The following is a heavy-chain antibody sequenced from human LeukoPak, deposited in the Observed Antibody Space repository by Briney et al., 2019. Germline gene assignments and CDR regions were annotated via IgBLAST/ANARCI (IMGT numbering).Heavy chain of an antibody. CDR3: ARDGVENSGWYPLDS. Sequence: ASVKVSCKASGYTFTSYYMHWVRQAPGQGLEWMGIINPSGGSTSYAQKFQGRVTMSVDTSKNQFSLKLTSVTAADTAVYYCARDGVENSGWYPLDSWGPGTLVTVSS. V-gene: IGHV1-46*01. J-gene: IGHJ4*02. CDR1: GYTFTSYY. CDR2: INPSGGST. D-gene: IGHD6-13*01.